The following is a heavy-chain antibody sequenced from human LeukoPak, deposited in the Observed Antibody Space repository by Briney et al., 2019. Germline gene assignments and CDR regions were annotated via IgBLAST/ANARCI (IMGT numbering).Heavy chain of an antibody. D-gene: IGHD1-26*01. J-gene: IGHJ4*02. CDR3: TKYGGSPANYFDS. Sequence: PGGSLRLSCAASGFTFSSYAMSWVRQAPGKGLEWIAFVHKTGSINYNPSLKSRATISMDTSNSQFSLHVNSVTAADTAVYYCTKYGGSPANYFDSWGPGTLVTVSP. CDR1: GFTFSSYA. V-gene: IGHV3-23*05. CDR2: VHKTGSI.